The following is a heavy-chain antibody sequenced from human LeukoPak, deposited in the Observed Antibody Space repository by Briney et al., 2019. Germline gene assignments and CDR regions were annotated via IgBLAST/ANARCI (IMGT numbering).Heavy chain of an antibody. CDR2: IIPILGTA. CDR1: GGTFSSYA. J-gene: IGHJ3*02. D-gene: IGHD3-10*01. CDR3: ARELEKLLWFGEFDDAFDI. V-gene: IGHV1-69*01. Sequence: GALVKVSCKASGGTFSSYAISWVREAPGQGLEWMGGIIPILGTANYAQKFQGRVTITADESTSTAYMELSSLRSEDTAVYYCARELEKLLWFGEFDDAFDIWGQGTMVTVSS.